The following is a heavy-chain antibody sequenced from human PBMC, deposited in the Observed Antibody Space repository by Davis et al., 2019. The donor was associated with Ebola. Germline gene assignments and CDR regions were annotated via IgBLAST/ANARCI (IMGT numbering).Heavy chain of an antibody. CDR3: ARDTTWIQLWLPAFDI. Sequence: GESLKISCVASGFTFSRYWMTWVRQAPGKGLEWVSSISSSSSYIYYADSVKGRFTISRDNAKNSLYLQMNSLRAEDTAVYYCARDTTWIQLWLPAFDIWGQGTMVTVSS. CDR2: ISSSSSYI. D-gene: IGHD5-18*01. J-gene: IGHJ3*02. CDR1: GFTFSRYW. V-gene: IGHV3-21*01.